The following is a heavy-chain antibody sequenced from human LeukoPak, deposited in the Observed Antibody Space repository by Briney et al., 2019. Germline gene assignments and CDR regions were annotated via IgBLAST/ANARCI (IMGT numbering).Heavy chain of an antibody. D-gene: IGHD3-22*01. CDR2: IQADGGNK. CDR3: AKDQSSVYYKTFDY. Sequence: PGGSLRLSCAASGFTFRNSDMHWVRQAPGKGPEWVAFIQADGGNKYYADSVKGRFTISRDNSKNTLYLQMNSLRAEDTAVYYCAKDQSSVYYKTFDYWGQGTLVTVSS. V-gene: IGHV3-30*02. J-gene: IGHJ4*02. CDR1: GFTFRNSD.